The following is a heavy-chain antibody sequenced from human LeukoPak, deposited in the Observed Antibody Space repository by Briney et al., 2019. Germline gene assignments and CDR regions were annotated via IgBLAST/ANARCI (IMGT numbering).Heavy chain of an antibody. D-gene: IGHD1-26*01. CDR2: ISYDGSNK. Sequence: PGGSLRLSCAASGFAFSSYAMHWVRQAPGKGLEWVAVISYDGSNKYYADSVKGRFTISRDNSKNTLYLQMNSLRAEDTAVYYCARDPDRLSYSGSYTDYWGQGTLVTVSS. CDR3: ARDPDRLSYSGSYTDY. J-gene: IGHJ4*02. CDR1: GFAFSSYA. V-gene: IGHV3-30*04.